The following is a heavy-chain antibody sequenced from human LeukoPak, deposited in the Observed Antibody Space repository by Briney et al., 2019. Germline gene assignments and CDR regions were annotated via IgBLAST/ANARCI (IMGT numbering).Heavy chain of an antibody. D-gene: IGHD3-9*01. V-gene: IGHV4-39*07. Sequence: SETLSLTCTVSGGSISSGTYHWGWIRQPPGKGLEWIGSMDYSGNTYYNPSLKSRLTVSIDTSKNQFSLKLNSVTAADTAVYYCASSRPRGRYFDWSQRPTIFDYWGQGTLVTVSS. CDR3: ASSRPRGRYFDWSQRPTIFDY. CDR2: MDYSGNT. CDR1: GGSISSGTYH. J-gene: IGHJ4*02.